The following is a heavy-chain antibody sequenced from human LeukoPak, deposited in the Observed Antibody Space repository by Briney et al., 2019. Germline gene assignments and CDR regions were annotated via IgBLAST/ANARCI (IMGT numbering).Heavy chain of an antibody. CDR1: GFTFDDYG. V-gene: IGHV3-43*02. Sequence: GGSLRLSCAASGFTFDDYGMHWVRQAPGKGLEWVSLISGDGGDTYYADSVKGRFTVSRDNSKNSLSLQMNSLRTEDTALYYCAKDLDTEMFGDLSALEIWGQGTMVTVSS. CDR3: AKDLDTEMFGDLSALEI. J-gene: IGHJ3*02. D-gene: IGHD3-10*02. CDR2: ISGDGGDT.